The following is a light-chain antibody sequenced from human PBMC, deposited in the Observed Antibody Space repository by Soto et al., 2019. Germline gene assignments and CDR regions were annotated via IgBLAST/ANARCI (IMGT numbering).Light chain of an antibody. CDR3: QQYRIYSP. V-gene: IGKV1-5*03. CDR2: KAS. CDR1: QTINNW. J-gene: IGKJ1*01. Sequence: DIQMTQSPSTLSASVGDRVTITCRASQTINNWLAWFQQKPGKAPKLLISKASTLESGVPSRFSGSGSGTEFTITSSRLQPDDYATYYCQQYRIYSPFGQGTKVEIK.